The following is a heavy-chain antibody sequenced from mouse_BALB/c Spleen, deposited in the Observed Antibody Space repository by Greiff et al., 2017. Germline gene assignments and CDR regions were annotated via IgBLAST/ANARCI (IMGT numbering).Heavy chain of an antibody. Sequence: VQLQQSGAELVRPGASVTLSCKASGYTFTDYEMHWVKQTPVHGLEWIGAIDPETGGTAYNQKFKGKATLTADKSSSTAYMELRSLTSEDSAVYYCTRYYGDYWGQGTTRTVSS. CDR3: TRYYGDY. V-gene: IGHV1-15*01. CDR2: IDPETGGT. J-gene: IGHJ2*01. CDR1: GYTFTDYE. D-gene: IGHD1-1*01.